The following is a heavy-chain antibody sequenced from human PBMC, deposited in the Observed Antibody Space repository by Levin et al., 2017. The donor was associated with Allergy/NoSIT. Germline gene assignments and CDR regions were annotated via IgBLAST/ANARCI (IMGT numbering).Heavy chain of an antibody. CDR1: GFSISSYW. CDR3: ARDPVNYGRIGYYFDY. J-gene: IGHJ4*02. CDR2: IGTDGSDT. D-gene: IGHD3-10*01. V-gene: IGHV3-74*01. Sequence: PPGGSLRLSCAGSGFSISSYWFHWVRQVPGKGPVWVARIGTDGSDTSYADSVKGRFTVSRDNAKNTLYLHMNSLRGEDTAVYSCARDPVNYGRIGYYFDYWGQGVLVTVSS.